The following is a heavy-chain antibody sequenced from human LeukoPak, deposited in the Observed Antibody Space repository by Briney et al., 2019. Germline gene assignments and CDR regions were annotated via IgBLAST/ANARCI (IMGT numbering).Heavy chain of an antibody. CDR3: ARDSQYYYGSGANWFEP. Sequence: RASVKVSCKASGYTFTSYDINWVRQATGQGLEWMGWMNPSTGNTDYAQKFQGRVTMTRDTSISSAYMELSSLRPEDPGGYYLARDSQYYYGSGANWFEPWGQGTLVNVSS. CDR1: GYTFTSYD. CDR2: MNPSTGNT. D-gene: IGHD3-10*01. J-gene: IGHJ5*02. V-gene: IGHV1-8*01.